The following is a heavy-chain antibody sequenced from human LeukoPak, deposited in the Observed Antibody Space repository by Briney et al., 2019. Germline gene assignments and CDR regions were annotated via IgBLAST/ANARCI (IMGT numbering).Heavy chain of an antibody. CDR3: ARDDNPNSSSWILFRFDP. CDR2: ISAYNGNT. Sequence: GASVKVSCKASGYTFTSYGISWVRQAPGQGLEWRGWISAYNGNTNYAQKLQGRVTMTTETSTSTAYMELRSLRSDDTAVYYCARDDNPNSSSWILFRFDPWGQGTLVTVSS. D-gene: IGHD6-13*01. V-gene: IGHV1-18*01. J-gene: IGHJ5*02. CDR1: GYTFTSYG.